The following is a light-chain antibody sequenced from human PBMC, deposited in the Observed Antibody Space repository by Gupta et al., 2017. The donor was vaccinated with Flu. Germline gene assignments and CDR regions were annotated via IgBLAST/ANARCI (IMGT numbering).Light chain of an antibody. CDR3: QESVSAPGFN. CDR2: ATS. CDR1: QPITNY. V-gene: IGKV1-39*01. Sequence: DIQMTQSPSSLSASIGDRVTITCRASQPITNYLSWYQQKPGKPPKLLIYATSTLQRGVPSRFSGSGFGTQFTLIISSRQPEDFAPYYCQESVSAPGFNFGQGTKVEIK. J-gene: IGKJ2*01.